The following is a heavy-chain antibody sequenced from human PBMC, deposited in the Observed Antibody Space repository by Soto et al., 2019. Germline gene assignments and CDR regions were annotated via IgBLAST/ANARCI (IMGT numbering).Heavy chain of an antibody. CDR3: ASASYSSSLWDYYYYGMDV. Sequence: PGESLKISCKGSGYSFTSYWIGWVRQMPGKGLEWMGIIYPGDSDTRYSPSFQGQVTISADKSISTAYLQWSSLKASDTAMYYCASASYSSSLWDYYYYGMDVWGQGTTVTVSS. V-gene: IGHV5-51*01. D-gene: IGHD6-13*01. CDR1: GYSFTSYW. CDR2: IYPGDSDT. J-gene: IGHJ6*02.